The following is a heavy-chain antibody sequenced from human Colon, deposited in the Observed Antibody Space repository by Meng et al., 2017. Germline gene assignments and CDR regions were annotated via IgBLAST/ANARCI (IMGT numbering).Heavy chain of an antibody. Sequence: GESLKISCAASGFTFSSYEMNCVRQAPGKGLEWVSYISSSGSTIYYADSVEGRFTISRDNAKNSLYLQMNSLRAEDTAVYYCARSITMVRGVYYGMDVWGQGTTVTSP. CDR1: GFTFSSYE. J-gene: IGHJ6*02. CDR3: ARSITMVRGVYYGMDV. D-gene: IGHD3-10*01. V-gene: IGHV3-48*03. CDR2: ISSSGSTI.